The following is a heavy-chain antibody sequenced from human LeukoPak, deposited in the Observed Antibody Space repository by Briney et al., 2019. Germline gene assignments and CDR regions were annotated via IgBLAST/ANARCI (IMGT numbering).Heavy chain of an antibody. CDR1: GFTFSSYA. J-gene: IGHJ4*02. Sequence: GGSLRLSCAASGFTFSSYAMSWVRQAPGKGLEWVSAISGSGGSTYYADAVKGRFTISRDNSKNTLYLQMNSLRAEDTAVYYCAKDPGIAAAGTYTWFDYWGQGTLVTVSS. V-gene: IGHV3-23*01. D-gene: IGHD6-13*01. CDR2: ISGSGGST. CDR3: AKDPGIAAAGTYTWFDY.